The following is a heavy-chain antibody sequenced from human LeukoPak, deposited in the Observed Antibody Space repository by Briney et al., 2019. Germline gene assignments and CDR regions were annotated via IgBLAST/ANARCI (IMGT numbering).Heavy chain of an antibody. D-gene: IGHD3-22*01. J-gene: IGHJ6*03. CDR3: ARGRFYYDSSGCYSYYYMHV. Sequence: GGSLRLSCAASGFTFSSYWMTWVRQAPGKGLEWVANIKQDGSEKYYVDSVKGRFTISRDNAKSSLYLQMNSLRAEDTAVYYCARGRFYYDSSGCYSYYYMHVWGKGTTVTVSS. CDR1: GFTFSSYW. V-gene: IGHV3-7*01. CDR2: IKQDGSEK.